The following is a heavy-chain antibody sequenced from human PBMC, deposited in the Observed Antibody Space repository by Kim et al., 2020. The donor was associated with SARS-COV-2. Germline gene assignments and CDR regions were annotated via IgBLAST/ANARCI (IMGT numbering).Heavy chain of an antibody. J-gene: IGHJ5*02. CDR2: ISSNGGST. D-gene: IGHD6-13*01. CDR3: VKDGGYAAAGSNWFDP. Sequence: GGSLRLSCSASGFTFSSYAMHWVRQAPGKGLEYVSAISSNGGSTYYADSVKGRFTISRDNSKNTLYLQMSSLRAEDTAVYYCVKDGGYAAAGSNWFDPWGQGTLVTVSS. V-gene: IGHV3-64D*06. CDR1: GFTFSSYA.